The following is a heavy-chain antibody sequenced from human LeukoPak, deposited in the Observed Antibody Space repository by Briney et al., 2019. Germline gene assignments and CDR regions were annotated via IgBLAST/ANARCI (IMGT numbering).Heavy chain of an antibody. CDR1: GYSISSGYY. CDR3: VRSPGIGSAFDI. J-gene: IGHJ3*02. Sequence: SETLSLTCTVSGYSISSGYYWGWIRQPPGEGLEWIGSIYHSGSTYYNPSLKSRVTISVDTSKNQFSLKLSSVTAADTAVYYCVRSPGIGSAFDIWGQGTMVTVSS. CDR2: IYHSGST. V-gene: IGHV4-38-2*02. D-gene: IGHD3-3*02.